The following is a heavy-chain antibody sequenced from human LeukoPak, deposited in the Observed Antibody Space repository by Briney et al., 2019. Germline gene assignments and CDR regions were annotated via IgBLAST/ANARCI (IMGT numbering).Heavy chain of an antibody. CDR2: ISGNDDTT. Sequence: QPGGSLRLSCAASGFTFSNHAMSWVRQAPGKGLEWASVISGNDDTTYYADSVEGRFTISRDNSKNTLYLQLNSLRAEDTAVYYCARRGVAGTEYYFDYWGQGTLVTVSS. D-gene: IGHD6-19*01. CDR1: GFTFSNHA. CDR3: ARRGVAGTEYYFDY. J-gene: IGHJ4*02. V-gene: IGHV3-23*01.